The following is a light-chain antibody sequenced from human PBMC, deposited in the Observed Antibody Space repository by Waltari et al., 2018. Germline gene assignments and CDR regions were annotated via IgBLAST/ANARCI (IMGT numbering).Light chain of an antibody. CDR2: AAS. J-gene: IGKJ4*01. CDR3: QQSYNTPLT. Sequence: DIQMTQSPSSLSASVGDSVTITCRAGQTITNSLNWYQQKPGRAPNLLIYAASSLHSGVPSRFSGTGSGTDFTLTISSLQPEDFATYYCQQSYNTPLTFGGGTRVYIK. CDR1: QTITNS. V-gene: IGKV1-39*01.